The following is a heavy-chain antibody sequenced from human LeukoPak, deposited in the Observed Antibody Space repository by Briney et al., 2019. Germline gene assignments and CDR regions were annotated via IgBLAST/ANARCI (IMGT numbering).Heavy chain of an antibody. V-gene: IGHV4-34*01. CDR2: INHSGST. J-gene: IGHJ4*02. D-gene: IGHD6-19*01. CDR3: ARGLGYSSGWYRY. CDR1: GGSFSSYY. Sequence: SETLSLTCAVYGGSFSSYYWSRIRQPPGKGLEWIGEINHSGSTNYNPSLKSRVTISVDTSKNQFSLKLSSVTAADTAVYYCARGLGYSSGWYRYWGQGTLVTVSS.